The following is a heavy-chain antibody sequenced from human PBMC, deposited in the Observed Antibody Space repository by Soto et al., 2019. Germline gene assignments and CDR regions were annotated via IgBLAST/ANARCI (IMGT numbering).Heavy chain of an antibody. CDR1: GFCFSDYF. Sequence: ASVKVSCKASGFCFSDYFMHWVRQAPGQGLEWMGIINPSGDSRNYAQKFQGRVTITRDTSTSTVYMDLSSLRYEDTAVYYCASGWYYYDSSGEGRRYYFDYWGQGTLVTVSS. V-gene: IGHV1-46*01. J-gene: IGHJ4*02. CDR2: INPSGDSR. D-gene: IGHD3-22*01. CDR3: ASGWYYYDSSGEGRRYYFDY.